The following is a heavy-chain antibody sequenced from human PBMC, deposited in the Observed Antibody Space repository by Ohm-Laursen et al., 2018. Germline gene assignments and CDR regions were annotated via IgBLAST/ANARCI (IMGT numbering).Heavy chain of an antibody. CDR3: AKGYYANRGYYFDY. J-gene: IGHJ4*02. D-gene: IGHD3-3*01. CDR1: GFTFSSYA. CDR2: ISSDGSHE. Sequence: SLRLSCAASGFTFSSYAMHWVRQAPGKGLEWVTLISSDGSHEYYADSVKGRFTISRDNSKNTLYLQMNSLRAEDTAVYYCAKGYYANRGYYFDYWGQGTLVTVSS. V-gene: IGHV3-30*18.